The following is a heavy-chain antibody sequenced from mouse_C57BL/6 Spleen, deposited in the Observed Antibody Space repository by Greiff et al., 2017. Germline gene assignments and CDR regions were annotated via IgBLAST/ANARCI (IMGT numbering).Heavy chain of an antibody. J-gene: IGHJ4*01. CDR3: ARMVTTVVSPHPMDY. CDR2: IWSGGST. D-gene: IGHD1-1*01. CDR1: GFSLTSYG. V-gene: IGHV2-2*01. Sequence: VKLMESGPGLVQPSQSLSITCTVSGFSLTSYGVHWVRQSPGKGLEWLGVIWSGGSTDYNAAFISRLSISKDNSKSQVFFKMNSLQADDTAIYYCARMVTTVVSPHPMDYWGQGTSVTVSS.